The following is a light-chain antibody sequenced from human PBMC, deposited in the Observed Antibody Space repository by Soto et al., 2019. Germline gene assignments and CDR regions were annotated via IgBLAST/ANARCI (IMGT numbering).Light chain of an antibody. CDR3: CSFAVGAALV. CDR1: SSNVGTYDL. J-gene: IGLJ2*01. V-gene: IGLV2-23*01. CDR2: EGT. Sequence: QSALTQPASVSASHGQSITISCTGTSSNVGTYDLVSGYQHHPDKAPKLIIYEGTKRPSGISSRFSGSKSGNTASLTISGLQAEDDADSYCCSFAVGAALVFGGGTKVTVL.